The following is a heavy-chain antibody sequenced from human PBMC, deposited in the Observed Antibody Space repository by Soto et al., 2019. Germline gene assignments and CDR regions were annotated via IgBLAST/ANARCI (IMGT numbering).Heavy chain of an antibody. V-gene: IGHV3-15*07. CDR3: STEVTTTGSYW. Sequence: GGSLRLSCAASGFTFNNAWMNWVRQAPGKGLEWVGHIRRETDGGTIDYAAPVKGRFTISRDDSKNTLYLQMNSLRIEDTAVYYCSTEVTTTGSYWWGQGTLVTVSS. J-gene: IGHJ4*02. CDR1: GFTFNNAW. CDR2: IRRETDGGTI. D-gene: IGHD1-1*01.